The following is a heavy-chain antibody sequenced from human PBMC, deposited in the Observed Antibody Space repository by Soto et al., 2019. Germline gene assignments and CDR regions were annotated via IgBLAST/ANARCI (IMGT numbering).Heavy chain of an antibody. D-gene: IGHD6-13*01. Sequence: SDTLSLTCTVSGASINSYHWSWIRQPAGKGLEWIGHIHSSGSTNYNPSLKSRVTMSVDTSKNQFSLRLMSLTAADTAVYYRARDQGVAAAGITWFDPWGQGSLVTVSS. CDR2: IHSSGST. CDR3: ARDQGVAAAGITWFDP. V-gene: IGHV4-4*07. J-gene: IGHJ5*02. CDR1: GASINSYH.